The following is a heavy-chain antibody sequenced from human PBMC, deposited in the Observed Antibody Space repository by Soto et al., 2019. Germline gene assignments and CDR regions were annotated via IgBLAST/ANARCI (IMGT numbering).Heavy chain of an antibody. Sequence: GESLKISCKGSGYTFARYWIDWVRQMPGKGLEWMGTIYPADSDTRYSPALQGQVTISVDKSLSTAFLHWSSLKASDTAMYYCERPGSGSSLEFWGQGTPVTVSS. D-gene: IGHD6-6*01. CDR1: GYTFARYW. J-gene: IGHJ4*02. CDR3: ERPGSGSSLEF. CDR2: IYPADSDT. V-gene: IGHV5-51*01.